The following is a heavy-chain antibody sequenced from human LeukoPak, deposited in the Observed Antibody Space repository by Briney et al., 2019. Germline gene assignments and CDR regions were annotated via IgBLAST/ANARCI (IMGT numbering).Heavy chain of an antibody. J-gene: IGHJ3*02. V-gene: IGHV1-69*05. Sequence: ASVKASCKASGGTLSSYAISWVRPAPGQGLEWMGGIIPIFGTANYAQKFQGRVTITTDESTSTAYMELSSLRSEDTAVYYCARVDTAMPRDDAFDIWGQGTMVTISS. D-gene: IGHD5-18*01. CDR1: GGTLSSYA. CDR3: ARVDTAMPRDDAFDI. CDR2: IIPIFGTA.